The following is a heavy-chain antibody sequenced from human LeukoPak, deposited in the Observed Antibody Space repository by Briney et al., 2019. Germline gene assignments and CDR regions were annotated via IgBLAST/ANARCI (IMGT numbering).Heavy chain of an antibody. Sequence: KPSETLSLTCAVYGGSFSGYYWSWIRQPPGKGLEWIGEINHSGSTNYNPSLKSRVTISVDTSKNQFSLKLSSVTAADTAVYYCARGRSKQWLPGYFDLWGRGTLVTVSS. CDR3: ARGRSKQWLPGYFDL. J-gene: IGHJ2*01. D-gene: IGHD6-19*01. V-gene: IGHV4-34*01. CDR1: GGSFSGYY. CDR2: INHSGST.